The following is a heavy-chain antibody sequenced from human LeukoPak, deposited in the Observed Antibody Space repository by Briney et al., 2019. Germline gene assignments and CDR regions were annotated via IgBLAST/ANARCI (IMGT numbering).Heavy chain of an antibody. CDR2: IYYSGST. Sequence: SETLSLTCTVSGGSISSGGYYWSWIRQHPGKGLEWIGYIYYSGSTYYNPSLKSRVTISVDTSKNQFSLKLSSVTAADTAVYYCARGGSDCGGDCYLDYWGQGTLVTVSS. CDR3: ARGGSDCGGDCYLDY. CDR1: GGSISSGGYY. J-gene: IGHJ4*02. D-gene: IGHD2-21*02. V-gene: IGHV4-31*03.